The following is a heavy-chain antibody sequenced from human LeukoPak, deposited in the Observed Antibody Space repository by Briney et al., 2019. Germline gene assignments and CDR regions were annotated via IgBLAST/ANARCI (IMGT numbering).Heavy chain of an antibody. D-gene: IGHD1-26*01. CDR3: ARSWDARLNFDY. Sequence: VPPWGSLRLSRAASGFIVNSNYMKWVRPAPGEGLGWVSVIYSGGNTYYADSVKGRFTISRDNSKNTVYLQMNSLRAEDTALYYCARSWDARLNFDYWGQGTLVTVSS. CDR1: GFIVNSNY. V-gene: IGHV3-66*02. J-gene: IGHJ4*02. CDR2: IYSGGNT.